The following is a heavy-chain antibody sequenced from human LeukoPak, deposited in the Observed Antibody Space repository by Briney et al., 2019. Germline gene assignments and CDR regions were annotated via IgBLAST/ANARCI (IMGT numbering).Heavy chain of an antibody. CDR3: ARGYSSSWYDWGLDY. CDR1: GFSLSTSGMC. J-gene: IGHJ4*02. Sequence: SGPTLVNPTQTLTLTCTFSGFSLSTSGMCVSWIRQPPGEALEWLARIDWDDDKYYSTSLKTRLTISKDTSKNQVVLTMTNMDPVDTATYYCARGYSSSWYDWGLDYWGQGTLVTVSS. D-gene: IGHD6-13*01. V-gene: IGHV2-70*11. CDR2: IDWDDDK.